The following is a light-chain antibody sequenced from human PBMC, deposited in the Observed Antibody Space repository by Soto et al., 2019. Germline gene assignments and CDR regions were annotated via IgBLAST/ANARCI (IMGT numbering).Light chain of an antibody. V-gene: IGKV3-20*01. Sequence: EIVLTQSPGSLSLSPGERVTLSCRASQSISNRYLAWYQHRPGQAPRLLIYGTSSRASGVPDRFNASGAGTDFILTISRLEPEDFAIYYCQQYGSSITFGGGTKVEIK. CDR2: GTS. CDR3: QQYGSSIT. CDR1: QSISNRY. J-gene: IGKJ4*01.